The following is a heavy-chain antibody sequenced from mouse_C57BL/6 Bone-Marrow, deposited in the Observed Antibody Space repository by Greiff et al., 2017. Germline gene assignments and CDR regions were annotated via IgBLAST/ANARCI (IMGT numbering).Heavy chain of an antibody. CDR1: GYTFTSYG. J-gene: IGHJ3*01. CDR3: ARYGYDGFAY. Sequence: QVQLQQSGAELARPGSSVKLSCTASGYTFTSYGISWVKQRTGQGLEWIGEIYPRSGNNSSNEKFKGKATLTADKSSSTAYMELRSLTSEDSAVYLCARYGYDGFAYWGKGTLVTVSA. D-gene: IGHD2-2*01. CDR2: IYPRSGNN. V-gene: IGHV1-81*01.